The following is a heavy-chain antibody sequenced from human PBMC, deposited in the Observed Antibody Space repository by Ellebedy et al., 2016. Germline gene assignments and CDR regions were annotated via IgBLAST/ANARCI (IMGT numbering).Heavy chain of an antibody. CDR3: ARDRVPHTTGIAAADPHELHPYYFDY. Sequence: GESLKISCAASGFTFSSYSMNWVRQAPGKGLEWVSYISSSSSTIYYADSVKGRFTISRDNAKNSLYLQMNSLRAEDTAVYYCARDRVPHTTGIAAADPHELHPYYFDYWGQGTLVTVSS. D-gene: IGHD6-13*01. CDR1: GFTFSSYS. CDR2: ISSSSSTI. J-gene: IGHJ4*02. V-gene: IGHV3-48*04.